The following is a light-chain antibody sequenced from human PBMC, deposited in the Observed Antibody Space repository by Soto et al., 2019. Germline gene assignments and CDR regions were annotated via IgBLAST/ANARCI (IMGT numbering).Light chain of an antibody. CDR3: QQSFSYPPLS. Sequence: DIQLTQSPSSLSASVGDRVTITCRASQSVTTYLNWYQQKPGKAPKLLIYAASSLRDGVPSRFSGSGSGTVFTLTINSLHPEDFATYYCQQSFSYPPLSFGGGTRVEVK. J-gene: IGKJ4*01. CDR2: AAS. CDR1: QSVTTY. V-gene: IGKV1-39*01.